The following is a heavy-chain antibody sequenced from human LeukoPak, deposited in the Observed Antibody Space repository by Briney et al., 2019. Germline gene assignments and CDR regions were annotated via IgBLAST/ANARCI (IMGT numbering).Heavy chain of an antibody. Sequence: GGSLRLSCAASGFTFSSYSMSWIRQAPGKGLEWGSYISSSGSTIYYADSVKGRFTISRDNAKNSLYLQMNSLRAADTALYYCAREVVPAAMPGGYYYYMDVWGKGTTVTVSS. V-gene: IGHV3-48*04. CDR1: GFTFSSYS. D-gene: IGHD2-2*01. CDR2: ISSSGSTI. CDR3: AREVVPAAMPGGYYYYMDV. J-gene: IGHJ6*03.